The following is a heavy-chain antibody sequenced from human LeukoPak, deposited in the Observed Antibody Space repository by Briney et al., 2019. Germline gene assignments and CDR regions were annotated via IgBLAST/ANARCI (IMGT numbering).Heavy chain of an antibody. CDR3: AKTEGRWLQFGDTYYFDY. D-gene: IGHD5-24*01. V-gene: IGHV3-23*01. Sequence: GGSLRLSCAASGFTFSSYAMSWVRQAPGKGLEWVSAISGSGGSTYYADSVKGRFTISRDNSKNTLYLQMNNLRAEDTAVYYCAKTEGRWLQFGDTYYFDYWGQGTLVTVSS. J-gene: IGHJ4*02. CDR2: ISGSGGST. CDR1: GFTFSSYA.